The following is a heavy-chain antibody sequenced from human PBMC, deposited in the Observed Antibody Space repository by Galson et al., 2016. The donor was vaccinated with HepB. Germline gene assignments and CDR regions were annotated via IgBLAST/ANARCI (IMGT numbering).Heavy chain of an antibody. Sequence: SLRLSCAASGFTFSDYLMTWVRQAPGKGLEWVANIDKHGSGKYYVDSVKGRFTISRDNTRKSLYLHMDSLRAEDTAVYYCASEPTKSNEGYWGQGTLVSVSS. V-gene: IGHV3-7*03. CDR3: ASEPTKSNEGY. D-gene: IGHD1-1*01. J-gene: IGHJ4*02. CDR2: IDKHGSGK. CDR1: GFTFSDYL.